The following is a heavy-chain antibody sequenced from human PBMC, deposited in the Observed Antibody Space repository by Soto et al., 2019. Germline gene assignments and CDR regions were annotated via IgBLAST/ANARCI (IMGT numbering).Heavy chain of an antibody. D-gene: IGHD2-21*02. CDR2: IIPVLGVT. Sequence: QVQLVQSGAEVKKPGSSVKVSCRASGSTFSSYTVSWVRQAPGQGLEWMGRIIPVLGVTNYAQKFKGRVPITADKSKTTAYMELSSLRSGDTAIYYCARRRYCGADCYSKYYYGMDVWGQGTTVTVSS. CDR3: ARRRYCGADCYSKYYYGMDV. J-gene: IGHJ6*02. CDR1: GSTFSSYT. V-gene: IGHV1-69*02.